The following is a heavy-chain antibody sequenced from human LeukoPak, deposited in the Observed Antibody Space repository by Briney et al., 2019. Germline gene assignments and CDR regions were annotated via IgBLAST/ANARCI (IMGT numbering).Heavy chain of an antibody. V-gene: IGHV4-34*01. J-gene: IGHJ4*02. Sequence: KPSETLSLTCAVYGGSFSGYYWSWIRQPPGKGLEWIGEINHSGSTNYNPSLKSRATISVDTSKNQFSLKLSSVTAADTAVYYCARLYSGYDSPSYYFDYWGQGTLVTVSS. CDR2: INHSGST. D-gene: IGHD5-12*01. CDR3: ARLYSGYDSPSYYFDY. CDR1: GGSFSGYY.